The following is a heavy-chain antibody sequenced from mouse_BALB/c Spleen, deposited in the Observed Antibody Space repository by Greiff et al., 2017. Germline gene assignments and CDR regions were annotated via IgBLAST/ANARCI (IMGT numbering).Heavy chain of an antibody. V-gene: IGHV14-3*02. D-gene: IGHD1-1*01. CDR2: IDPANGNT. J-gene: IGHJ3*01. Sequence: VQLQQSGAELVKPGASVKLSCTASGFNIKDTYMHWVKQRPEQGLEWIGRIDPANGNTKYDPKFQGKATITADTSSNTAYLQLSSLTSEDTAVYYCAGLLLFAYWGQGTLVTVSA. CDR3: AGLLLFAY. CDR1: GFNIKDTY.